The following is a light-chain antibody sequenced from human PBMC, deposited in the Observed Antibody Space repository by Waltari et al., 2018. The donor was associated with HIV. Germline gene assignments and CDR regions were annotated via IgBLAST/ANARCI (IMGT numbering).Light chain of an antibody. J-gene: IGLJ3*02. CDR3: QSYDSSVRWV. CDR2: EDS. Sequence: NSVLTQPHAVSGSPGKTITISCTRSSGSIASNYGQGYPQRPVSAPTTSIYEDSQRPSGVPERFSGSIDSSSNSASLTISGLKSEDEADHHCQSYDSSVRWVFGGGTKLTVL. V-gene: IGLV6-57*03. CDR1: SGSIASNY.